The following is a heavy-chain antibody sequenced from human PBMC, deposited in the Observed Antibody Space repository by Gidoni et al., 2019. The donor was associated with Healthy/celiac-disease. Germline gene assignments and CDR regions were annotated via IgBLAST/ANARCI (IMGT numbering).Heavy chain of an antibody. Sequence: MGWINAGNGNTKYSQKFQGRVTITRDTSASTAYMELSSLRSEDTAVYYCARLHYGEYYFDYWGQGTLVTVSS. D-gene: IGHD3-10*01. CDR2: INAGNGNT. V-gene: IGHV1-3*01. J-gene: IGHJ4*02. CDR3: ARLHYGEYYFDY.